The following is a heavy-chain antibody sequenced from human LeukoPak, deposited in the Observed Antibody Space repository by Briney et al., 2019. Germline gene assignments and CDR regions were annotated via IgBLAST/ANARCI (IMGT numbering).Heavy chain of an antibody. V-gene: IGHV4-34*01. D-gene: IGHD2-8*01. J-gene: IGHJ5*02. CDR2: GSDVGGT. CDR1: GASLNGHY. CDR3: AQNGQSGFSFDP. Sequence: SETLSLTCAVYGASLNGHYWSWIRQPPGKGLEWIGEGSDVGGTKYNPSLKSRVTISADTSKNQFSLKLSSVAAADTAVYYCAQNGQSGFSFDPWGQGTLVTVSS.